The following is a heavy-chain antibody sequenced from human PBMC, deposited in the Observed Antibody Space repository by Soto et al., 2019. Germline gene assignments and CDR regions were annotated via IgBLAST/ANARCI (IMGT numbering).Heavy chain of an antibody. D-gene: IGHD5-18*01. CDR2: IKSKTDGGTT. CDR3: TTSYGDAFDI. V-gene: IGHV3-15*01. Sequence: LXLSCAASRFTFSNAWMSWVRQAPGKGLEWVGRIKSKTDGGTTDYAAPVKGRFTISRDDSKNTLYLQMNSLKTEDTAVYYCTTSYGDAFDIWGQGTMVTVSS. CDR1: RFTFSNAW. J-gene: IGHJ3*02.